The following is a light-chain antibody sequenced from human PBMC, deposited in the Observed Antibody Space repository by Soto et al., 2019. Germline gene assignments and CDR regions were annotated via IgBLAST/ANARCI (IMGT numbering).Light chain of an antibody. CDR3: QQYNSVSLLT. Sequence: DIQMTQSPSTLSASVGDRVTITCRASQSISNWLAWYQQKPGKAPKLLIYKASTLERGVPSRFSGSASGTEFTLTISCLQPDDFATYYCQQYNSVSLLTFGGGTKVDIK. CDR1: QSISNW. J-gene: IGKJ4*01. CDR2: KAS. V-gene: IGKV1-5*03.